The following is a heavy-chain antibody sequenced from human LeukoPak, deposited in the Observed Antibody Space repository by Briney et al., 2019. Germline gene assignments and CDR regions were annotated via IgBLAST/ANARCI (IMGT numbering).Heavy chain of an antibody. CDR3: ARAPVITGTRWDYYYYYMDV. Sequence: SVKVSCKASGGTFSSYAISWVRQAPGQGLEWMGGIIPIFGTANYAQKFQGRVTITADESTSTAYMELSSLRSEDTAVYYCARAPVITGTRWDYYYYYMDVWGKGTTVTVSS. V-gene: IGHV1-69*13. CDR2: IIPIFGTA. D-gene: IGHD1-20*01. CDR1: GGTFSSYA. J-gene: IGHJ6*03.